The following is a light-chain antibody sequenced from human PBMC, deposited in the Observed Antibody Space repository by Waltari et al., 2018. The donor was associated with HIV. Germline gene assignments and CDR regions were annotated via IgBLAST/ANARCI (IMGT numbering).Light chain of an antibody. CDR2: EDN. V-gene: IGLV2-23*01. Sequence: QSALTQPASVSGSPGQSITLSCTGTSSDVGSYSFVSWYQLHPGKAPKLIIHEDNKRPSGVSDRFSGSKSGYTASLTISGLQAEDEADYCCWSYAGSSTIIFGGGTKLTVL. J-gene: IGLJ2*01. CDR3: WSYAGSSTII. CDR1: SSDVGSYSF.